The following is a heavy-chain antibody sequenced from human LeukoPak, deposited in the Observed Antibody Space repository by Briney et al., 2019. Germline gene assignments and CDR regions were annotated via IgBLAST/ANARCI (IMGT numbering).Heavy chain of an antibody. J-gene: IGHJ5*02. Sequence: SDTLSPTRMLSPGSISRHYWSWIPQPPRHRLESIRYIYYSGSTNYNTSLKSRVSISVDTSKNQFSLKLSSVTAADTAVYYCARLLSGSYVSSWFEPWGQGTLVTVSS. D-gene: IGHD1-26*01. CDR2: IYYSGST. V-gene: IGHV4-59*07. CDR3: ARLLSGSYVSSWFEP. CDR1: PGSISRHY.